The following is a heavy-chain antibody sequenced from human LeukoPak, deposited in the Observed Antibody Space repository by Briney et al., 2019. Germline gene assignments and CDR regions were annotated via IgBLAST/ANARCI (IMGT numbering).Heavy chain of an antibody. CDR1: GFTFSDSY. CDR3: ARELMGLTMIVVVNPIDY. V-gene: IGHV3-11*06. D-gene: IGHD3-22*01. J-gene: IGHJ4*02. CDR2: ISSTSSHT. Sequence: KTGGSLRLSCAASGFTFSDSYMSWIRQAAGKGLEWISYISSTSSHTNYADSVKGRFTISRDNAKRSLYLQMNSLRAEDTAVYYCARELMGLTMIVVVNPIDYWGQGTLVTVSS.